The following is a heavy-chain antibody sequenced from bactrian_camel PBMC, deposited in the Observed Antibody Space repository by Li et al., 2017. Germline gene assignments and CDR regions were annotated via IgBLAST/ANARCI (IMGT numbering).Heavy chain of an antibody. V-gene: IGHV3S1*01. D-gene: IGHD2*01. Sequence: HVQLVESGGGSVQAGGSLSLSCSVSGSTSSGYSFGSFCLGWFRQAAGKEREGVAAIYTGGGSPYYADSVKGRFTISRDNAKTTVYLQMNSLKSTDMALYYCATFPESGTLMIWGQGTQVTV. CDR1: GSTSSGYSFGSFC. CDR2: IYTGGGSP. J-gene: IGHJ4*01. CDR3: ATFPESGTLMI.